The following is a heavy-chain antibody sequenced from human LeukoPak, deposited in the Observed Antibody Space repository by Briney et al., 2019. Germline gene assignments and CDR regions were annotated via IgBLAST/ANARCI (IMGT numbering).Heavy chain of an antibody. Sequence: SETLSLTCAVYGGSFSGYYWSWIRQPPGKGLEWIGEINHSGSTNYNPYLKSRVTISVDTSKNQFSLKLSSVTAADAAVYYCARGWAQKYQLLGHTPRYFDYWGQGTLVTVSS. CDR3: ARGWAQKYQLLGHTPRYFDY. V-gene: IGHV4-34*01. CDR2: INHSGST. CDR1: GGSFSGYY. D-gene: IGHD2-2*01. J-gene: IGHJ4*02.